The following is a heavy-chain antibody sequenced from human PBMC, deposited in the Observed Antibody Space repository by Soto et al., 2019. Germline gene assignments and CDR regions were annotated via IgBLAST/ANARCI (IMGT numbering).Heavy chain of an antibody. CDR2: LYDIDGS. CDR1: GFTISGKKY. CDR3: ATWHEREHAYDV. V-gene: IGHV3-53*01. Sequence: DVQLVESGGGLIQPGESLRLSCAAFGFTISGKKYVAWVRQAPGKVLEWVSALYDIDGSFYADSVKGRFTTSSDSSKTTVYLQMNDLRPDDAAVYYFATWHEREHAYDVWGLGTTVTVSS. D-gene: IGHD1-1*01. J-gene: IGHJ3*01.